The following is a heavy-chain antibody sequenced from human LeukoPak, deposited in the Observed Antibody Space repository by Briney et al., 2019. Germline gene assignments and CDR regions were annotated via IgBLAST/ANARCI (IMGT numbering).Heavy chain of an antibody. CDR1: GLTFSSYP. CDR3: AKDRTGATGADWFDP. J-gene: IGHJ5*02. Sequence: GGSLRLSCAASGLTFSSYPMNWVRQAPGKGLEWVSAISGSGGSTYYADSVKGRFTISRDNSKNTLSLVMNSLRVDDTAVYYCAKDRTGATGADWFDPWGQGTLVTVSS. V-gene: IGHV3-23*01. CDR2: ISGSGGST. D-gene: IGHD1-1*01.